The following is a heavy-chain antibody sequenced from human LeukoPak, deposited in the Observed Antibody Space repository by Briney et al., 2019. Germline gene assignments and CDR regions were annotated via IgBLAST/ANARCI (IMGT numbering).Heavy chain of an antibody. J-gene: IGHJ4*02. CDR2: ISAYNGNT. Sequence: ASVKVSCKASGYTFTSYGISWVRQAPGQGLEWMGWISAYNGNTNYAQKLQGRVTMTTDTSTSTAYMELRSLRSDDTAVYYCARFSDYYDSSGYYIDYWGQGTLVTVSS. V-gene: IGHV1-18*01. D-gene: IGHD3-22*01. CDR1: GYTFTSYG. CDR3: ARFSDYYDSSGYYIDY.